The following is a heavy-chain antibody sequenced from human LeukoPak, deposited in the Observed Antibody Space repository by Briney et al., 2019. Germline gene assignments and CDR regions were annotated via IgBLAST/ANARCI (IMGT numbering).Heavy chain of an antibody. J-gene: IGHJ6*03. D-gene: IGHD1-7*01. Sequence: ASVKVSCKASGYTFTSYGISWVRQAPGQGLEWIGWIGADNGNTNYAQKLQGRVTMTTDTSTSTAYMELRSLRSDDTAVYYCARDRPYTWNYDAYYYYMDVWGKGTTVTVSS. CDR1: GYTFTSYG. CDR2: IGADNGNT. CDR3: ARDRPYTWNYDAYYYYMDV. V-gene: IGHV1-18*01.